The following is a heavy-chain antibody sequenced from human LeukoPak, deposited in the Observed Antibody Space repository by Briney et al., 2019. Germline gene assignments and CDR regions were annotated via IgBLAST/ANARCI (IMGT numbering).Heavy chain of an antibody. D-gene: IGHD3-10*01. CDR2: INPNSGGT. J-gene: IGHJ4*02. CDR3: ARSYGSGSFDY. Sequence: ASVKVSCKASGYTFTGYYMHWVRQAPGQGLEWMGWINPNSGGTNYAQKFQGWVTMTRDTSIRTASMELSRLRSDDTAVYYCARSYGSGSFDYWGQGTLVTVSS. CDR1: GYTFTGYY. V-gene: IGHV1-2*04.